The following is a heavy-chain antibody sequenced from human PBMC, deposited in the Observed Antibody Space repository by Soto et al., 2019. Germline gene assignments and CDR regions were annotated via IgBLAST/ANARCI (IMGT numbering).Heavy chain of an antibody. CDR2: IYYSGST. V-gene: IGHV4-39*01. J-gene: IGHJ3*02. D-gene: IGHD2-21*01. CDR3: ARYSPIVPTTRAFDI. Sequence: PSETLSLTCTVSGGSISSSSYYWGWIRQPPGKGLEWIGSIYYSGSTYYNPSLKSRVTISVDTSKNQFSLKLSSVTAADMAVYYCARYSPIVPTTRAFDIWGQGTMVTVSS. CDR1: GGSISSSSYY.